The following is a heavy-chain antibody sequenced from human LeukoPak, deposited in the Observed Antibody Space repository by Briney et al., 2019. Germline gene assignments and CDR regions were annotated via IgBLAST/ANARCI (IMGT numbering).Heavy chain of an antibody. J-gene: IGHJ3*02. Sequence: PGGSLRLSCAASAFTFSNYPMTWFRQRPGKGLEWVSGVSGSGVSTYYADSVKGRFTISRDNPKNTLYLQMNSLRAEDTGVYYCAKSMGELSPDDAFDIWGQGTMVTVSS. CDR1: AFTFSNYP. CDR2: VSGSGVST. CDR3: AKSMGELSPDDAFDI. D-gene: IGHD3-16*01. V-gene: IGHV3-23*01.